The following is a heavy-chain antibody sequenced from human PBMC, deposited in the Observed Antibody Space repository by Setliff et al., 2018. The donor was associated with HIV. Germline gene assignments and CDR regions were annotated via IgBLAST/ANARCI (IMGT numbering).Heavy chain of an antibody. CDR1: GYTFTNYF. V-gene: IGHV1-46*01. J-gene: IGHJ4*02. Sequence: ASVPVSFQASGYTFTNYFMHWVRQAPGQGLEWMGISDPSGASTSYAQQFQGRLTMTRDTSTSTVSVDLGSLRSEDTAVYYCAREFHVAGTATKLAKYFDFWGQGTLVTVSS. CDR3: AREFHVAGTATKLAKYFDF. CDR2: SDPSGAST. D-gene: IGHD1-1*01.